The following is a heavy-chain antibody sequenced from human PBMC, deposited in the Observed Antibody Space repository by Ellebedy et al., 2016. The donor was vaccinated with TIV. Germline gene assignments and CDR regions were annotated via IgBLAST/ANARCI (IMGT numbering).Heavy chain of an antibody. CDR3: AREKYNSAWFGYYYYMDV. CDR1: GFSFSIYG. V-gene: IGHV3-33*01. CDR2: IWYDESNP. Sequence: GESLKISXAASGFSFSIYGMHWVRQAPGKGLEWVAVIWYDESNPYYADSVKGRFTISRDNSKSTLYLQMSGLRAEDTAVYYCAREKYNSAWFGYYYYMDVWGKGTTVTVSS. D-gene: IGHD6-19*01. J-gene: IGHJ6*03.